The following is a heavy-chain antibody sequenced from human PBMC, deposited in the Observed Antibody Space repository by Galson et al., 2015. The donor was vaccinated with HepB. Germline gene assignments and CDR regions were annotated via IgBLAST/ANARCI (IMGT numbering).Heavy chain of an antibody. J-gene: IGHJ4*02. CDR1: GFSFSNHG. Sequence: SLRLSCAASGFSFSNHGMAWVRQAPGKGLEWVSHLNSGGKTEDAESVKGRFIISRDISRSTLYLQMNSLRVEDTAIYYCARWRAAQSEFDYWGQGTLVTVSS. CDR2: LNSGGKT. V-gene: IGHV3-23*01. D-gene: IGHD2-15*01. CDR3: ARWRAAQSEFDY.